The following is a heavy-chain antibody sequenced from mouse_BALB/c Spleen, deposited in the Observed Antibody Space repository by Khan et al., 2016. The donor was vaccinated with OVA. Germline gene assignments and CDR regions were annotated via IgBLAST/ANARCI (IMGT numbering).Heavy chain of an antibody. CDR3: ARDGSRYNYAMDY. Sequence: DVKLQESGPGLVKPSQSLSLTCTVTGYSITSDYAWNWIRQFPGNKLEWMGYISSSGSTNYNPALKSRLSITRDTSKNRFFLQLNSVTTEDTATYYCARDGSRYNYAMDYWGQGTSVTVSS. CDR2: ISSSGST. D-gene: IGHD2-3*01. J-gene: IGHJ4*01. CDR1: GYSITSDYA. V-gene: IGHV3-2*02.